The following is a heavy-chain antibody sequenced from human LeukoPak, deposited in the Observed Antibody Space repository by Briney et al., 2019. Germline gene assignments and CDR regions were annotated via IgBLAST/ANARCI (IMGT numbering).Heavy chain of an antibody. CDR2: IKQDGSDK. D-gene: IGHD3-22*01. CDR1: GFTFTKYW. Sequence: PGGSLRLSCAASGFTFTKYWMTWVRQAPGKGLEWVGNIKQDGSDKNYMDSVKGRFTISRDNTKNSVYLQMSSLRAEDTAVYYCARNLYYYDSSGYYYYWGQGTLVTVSS. J-gene: IGHJ4*02. CDR3: ARNLYYYDSSGYYYY. V-gene: IGHV3-7*01.